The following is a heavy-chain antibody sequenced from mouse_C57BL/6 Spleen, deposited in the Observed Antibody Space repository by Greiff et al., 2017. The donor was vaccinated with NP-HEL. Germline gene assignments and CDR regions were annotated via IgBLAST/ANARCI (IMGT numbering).Heavy chain of an antibody. J-gene: IGHJ1*03. CDR1: GFTFSDYG. CDR3: ARRGSNLWYFDV. D-gene: IGHD2-5*01. V-gene: IGHV5-17*01. Sequence: DVMLVESGGGLVKPGGSLKLSCAASGFTFSDYGMHWVRQAPEKGLEWVAYISSGSSTIYYADTVKGRFTFSRDNAKNTLVLQMTRLRSEDTAMYYWARRGSNLWYFDVWGTGTTVTVSS. CDR2: ISSGSSTI.